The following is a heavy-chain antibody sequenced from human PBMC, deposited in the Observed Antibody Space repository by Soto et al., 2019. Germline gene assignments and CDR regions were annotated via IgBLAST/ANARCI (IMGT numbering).Heavy chain of an antibody. V-gene: IGHV3-49*04. D-gene: IGHD3-3*01. Sequence: GALRLTCTASGFSGGDYAKSWVRQAPGKGLEWVGFIRSKAYGGTTEYAASVKGRFTISRDDSKSIAYLQMNSLKTEDTAVYYCTRDAYYDFWSGYYRGPYYFDYWGQGTLVTVSS. CDR1: GFSGGDYA. J-gene: IGHJ4*02. CDR3: TRDAYYDFWSGYYRGPYYFDY. CDR2: IRSKAYGGTT.